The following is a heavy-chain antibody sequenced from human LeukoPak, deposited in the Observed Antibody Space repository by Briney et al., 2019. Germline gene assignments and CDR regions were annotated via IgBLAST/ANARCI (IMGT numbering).Heavy chain of an antibody. CDR3: ARGRGRHHIVLVVYATPNWFDP. V-gene: IGHV4-34*01. Sequence: PSETLSLTCAVYGGPFSGYYWSWIRQPPGKGLEWIGEINHSGSTNYNPSLKSRVTISVDTSKNQFSLKLSSVTAADTAVYYCARGRGRHHIVLVVYATPNWFDPWGQGTLVTVSS. CDR1: GGPFSGYY. CDR2: INHSGST. D-gene: IGHD2-8*02. J-gene: IGHJ5*02.